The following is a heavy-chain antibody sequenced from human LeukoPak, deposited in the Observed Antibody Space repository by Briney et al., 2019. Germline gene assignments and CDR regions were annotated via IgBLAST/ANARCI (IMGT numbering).Heavy chain of an antibody. D-gene: IGHD6-13*01. V-gene: IGHV1-18*01. J-gene: IGHJ2*01. Sequence: GASVKVSCKASGGTFSSYAISWVRQAPGQGLEWMGWISAYNGNTNYAQKLQGRVTMTTDTSTSTAYMELRSLRSDDTAVYYCAREVAAAYWYFDLWGRGTLVTVSS. CDR1: GGTFSSYA. CDR2: ISAYNGNT. CDR3: AREVAAAYWYFDL.